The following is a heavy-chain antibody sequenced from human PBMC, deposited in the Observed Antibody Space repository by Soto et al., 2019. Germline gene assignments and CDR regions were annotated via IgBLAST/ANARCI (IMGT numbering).Heavy chain of an antibody. CDR3: AGWSRRRWFDY. CDR2: IKYDDSEK. V-gene: IGHV3-7*05. J-gene: IGHJ4*02. CDR1: GLTIDTFW. D-gene: IGHD6-13*01. Sequence: EVQLVESGGDSVQPGGSLRLSCLVSGLTIDTFWMGWVRQFPDKGLEWVANIKYDDSEKPYMDSVEGRFTISRDNAKNTLFLQMNRLRVEARAVYYCAGWSRRRWFDYWGWGTLVTVSS.